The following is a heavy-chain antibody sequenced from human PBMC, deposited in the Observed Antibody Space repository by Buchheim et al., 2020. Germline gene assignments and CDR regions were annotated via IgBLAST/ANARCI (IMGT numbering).Heavy chain of an antibody. V-gene: IGHV3-30*03. CDR3: ARGYYGMDV. CDR1: GFTFSSYG. Sequence: QVQLVESGGGVVQPGRSLRLSCAASGFTFSSYGMHWVRQAPGKGLEWVAVISYDGSNKYYADSVKGRFTISRDNSKNTLYLQMNSLRAGDTAVYYCARGYYGMDVWGQGTT. J-gene: IGHJ6*02. CDR2: ISYDGSNK.